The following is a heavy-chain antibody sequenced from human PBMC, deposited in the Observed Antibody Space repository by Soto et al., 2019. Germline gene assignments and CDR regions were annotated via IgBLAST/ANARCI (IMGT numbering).Heavy chain of an antibody. D-gene: IGHD6-19*01. CDR2: INAGNGNT. Sequence: QVQLVQSGAEVKKPGASVKVSCKASGYTFTSYAMHWVRQAPGQRLEWMGWINAGNGNTKYSQKFQGRVTITRDTSASTAYMELSSLRSEDTAVYYCARGHQYSSGWSWFDPWGQGTLVTVSS. V-gene: IGHV1-3*01. CDR1: GYTFTSYA. J-gene: IGHJ5*02. CDR3: ARGHQYSSGWSWFDP.